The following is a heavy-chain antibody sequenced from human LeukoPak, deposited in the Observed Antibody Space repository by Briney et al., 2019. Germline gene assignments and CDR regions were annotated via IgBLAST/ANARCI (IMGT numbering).Heavy chain of an antibody. CDR1: GYSFTGYY. J-gene: IGHJ4*02. V-gene: IGHV1-2*02. Sequence: ASVKVSCKASGYSFTGYYMHRVRQAPGQGLEWMGWINPNSGGTNYAQNFQGRVTMTRDTSISTAYMELSSLRSDDTAVYYCARVRGTGWYYFDHWGQGTLVTVSS. CDR2: INPNSGGT. D-gene: IGHD2-15*01. CDR3: ARVRGTGWYYFDH.